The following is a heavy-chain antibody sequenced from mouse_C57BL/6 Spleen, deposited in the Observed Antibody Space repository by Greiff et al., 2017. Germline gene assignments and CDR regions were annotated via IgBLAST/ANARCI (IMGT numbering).Heavy chain of an antibody. J-gene: IGHJ2*01. CDR3: ARPWGP. Sequence: QVQLQQSGPGLVQPSQSLSITCTVSGFSLTSYGVHWVRQSPGKGREWLGVIWSGGSTDYNAAFISRLSISKDNSKSQVFFKMNSLQADDTAIYYCARPWGPWGQGTTLTVSS. CDR2: IWSGGST. D-gene: IGHD3-3*01. V-gene: IGHV2-2*01. CDR1: GFSLTSYG.